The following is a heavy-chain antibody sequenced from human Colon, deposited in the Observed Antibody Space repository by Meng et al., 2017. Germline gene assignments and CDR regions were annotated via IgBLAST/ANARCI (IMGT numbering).Heavy chain of an antibody. CDR1: GGSISNGFFF. CDR3: ARGSGTLRHFDY. D-gene: IGHD1-26*01. CDR2: VSHTGST. J-gene: IGHJ4*02. V-gene: IGHV4-31*01. Sequence: HVPREVAGPGRVMPSQSLSLSCTVSGGSISNGFFFWSWIRQHPLKGLEWIGSVSHTGSTSYNPSIQSLVTISRDTPKNQFSLNLTSVTAADTAVYFCARGSGTLRHFDYWGQGTLVTVSS.